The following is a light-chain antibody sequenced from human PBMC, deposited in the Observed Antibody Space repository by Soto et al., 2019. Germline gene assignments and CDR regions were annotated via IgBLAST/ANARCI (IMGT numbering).Light chain of an antibody. CDR3: QQYGGSPRIT. Sequence: EIVMTQSPATLADSPGERATLSCRAIERLSSVYLAWYQQRPGQPPRLLIYGASNRATGIPDRFSGSGSGTDFTLIINRLEPEDVAIYYCQQYGGSPRITFGQGTRLEIK. J-gene: IGKJ5*01. CDR1: ERLSSVY. CDR2: GAS. V-gene: IGKV3-20*01.